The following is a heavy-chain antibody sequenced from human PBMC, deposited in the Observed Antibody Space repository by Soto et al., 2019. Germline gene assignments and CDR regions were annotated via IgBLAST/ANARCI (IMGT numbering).Heavy chain of an antibody. V-gene: IGHV2-26*01. Sequence: QVTLKESGPVLVKPTETLTLTCTVSGFSLSNARMGVSWIRQPPGTALEWLAHIFSNDEKSYSTSLKSRITISKDTSKSQVVLTMTNMDPVDTATYYCARIPRYSSSWYGMDVWGQGTTVTVSS. D-gene: IGHD6-13*01. CDR2: IFSNDEK. CDR1: GFSLSNARMG. CDR3: ARIPRYSSSWYGMDV. J-gene: IGHJ6*02.